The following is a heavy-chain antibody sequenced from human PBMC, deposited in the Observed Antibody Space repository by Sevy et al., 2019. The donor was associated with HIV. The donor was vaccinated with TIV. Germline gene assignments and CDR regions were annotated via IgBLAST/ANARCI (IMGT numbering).Heavy chain of an antibody. J-gene: IGHJ4*02. D-gene: IGHD2-21*02. V-gene: IGHV3-30-3*01. CDR3: ARLFSCGGDCYYLDY. CDR2: ISHDGNYK. Sequence: GGSLRLSCAASGFTFSNYDMHWVRQAPGKGLEWVAVISHDGNYKNYADSVKVRFTISRDDFKNTLYLQISSLSPEDTAVYFCARLFSCGGDCYYLDYWGQGALVTVSS. CDR1: GFTFSNYD.